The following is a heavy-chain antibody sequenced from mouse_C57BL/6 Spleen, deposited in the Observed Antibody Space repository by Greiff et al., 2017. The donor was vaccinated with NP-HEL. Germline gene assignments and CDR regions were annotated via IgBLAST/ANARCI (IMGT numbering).Heavy chain of an antibody. D-gene: IGHD2-2*01. CDR1: GFTFSSYA. J-gene: IGHJ3*01. CDR3: ARVTTGFAY. V-gene: IGHV5-4*03. CDR2: ISDGGSYT. Sequence: EVKVEESGGGLVKPGGSLKLSCAASGFTFSSYAMSWVRQTPEKRLEWVATISDGGSYTYYPDNVKGRFTISRDNAKNNLYLQMSHLKSEDTAMYYCARVTTGFAYWGQGTLVTVSA.